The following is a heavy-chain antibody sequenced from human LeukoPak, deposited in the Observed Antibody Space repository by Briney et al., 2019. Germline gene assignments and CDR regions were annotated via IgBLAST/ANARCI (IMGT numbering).Heavy chain of an antibody. V-gene: IGHV3-23*01. CDR2: ISGSGGST. CDR3: AKRKYYYDSSGSADY. D-gene: IGHD3-22*01. CDR1: GFTFSSYA. J-gene: IGHJ4*02. Sequence: GASLRLSCAASGFTFSSYAMSWVRQAPGKGLEWVSAISGSGGSTYYADSVKGRFTISRDNSKNTLYLQMNGLRAEDTAVYYCAKRKYYYDSSGSADYWGQGTLVTVSS.